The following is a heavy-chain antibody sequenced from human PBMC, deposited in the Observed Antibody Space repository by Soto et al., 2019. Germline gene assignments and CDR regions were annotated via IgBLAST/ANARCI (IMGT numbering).Heavy chain of an antibody. V-gene: IGHV2-5*02. Sequence: QITLNESGPTVVRPTETLTLTCRFSGFSLTTSGVGVGCIRQSPGKAPEWLALIYWDDDKRYSASLKSRLTITKDTTKNQVVLTVSDLDPTDTATYYCSHRVLRTVFGLVTTTAIYFVFWGQGTPVAVSS. D-gene: IGHD3-3*01. CDR3: SHRVLRTVFGLVTTTAIYFVF. CDR2: IYWDDDK. J-gene: IGHJ4*02. CDR1: GFSLTTSGVG.